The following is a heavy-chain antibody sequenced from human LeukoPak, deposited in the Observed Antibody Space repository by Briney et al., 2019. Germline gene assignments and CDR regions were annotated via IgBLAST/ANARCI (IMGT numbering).Heavy chain of an antibody. J-gene: IGHJ2*01. Sequence: SETLSLTCTVSGGSVSSGSYYWSWIRQPPGKGLEWIGEINHSGSTNYNPSLKSRVTISVDTSKNQFSLKLSSVTAADTAVYYCARGRPIVVVTNWYFDLWGRGTLVTVSS. CDR3: ARGRPIVVVTNWYFDL. V-gene: IGHV4-39*07. D-gene: IGHD3-22*01. CDR2: INHSGST. CDR1: GGSVSSGSYY.